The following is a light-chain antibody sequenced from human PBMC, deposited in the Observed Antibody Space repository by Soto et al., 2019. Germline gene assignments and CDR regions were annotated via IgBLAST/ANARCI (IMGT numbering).Light chain of an antibody. J-gene: IGKJ5*01. CDR2: DAS. CDR3: QQYNNWPPIT. V-gene: IGKV3D-15*01. CDR1: QSVTNN. Sequence: EKVMTQSPATLSVSPGETATLSCRASQSVTNNYLAWYQQKPGLAPRLLIHDASTRATGIPARFSGSGSGTEFTLTISSLQSEDFAVYYCQQYNNWPPITFGQGTRLEIK.